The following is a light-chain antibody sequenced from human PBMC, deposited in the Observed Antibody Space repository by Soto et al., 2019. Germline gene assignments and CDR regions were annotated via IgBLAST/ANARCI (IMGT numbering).Light chain of an antibody. V-gene: IGKV3-15*01. CDR2: GAS. J-gene: IGKJ1*01. CDR1: QSVPSRY. CDR3: QQYDTFWT. Sequence: EIVMTQSPATLSVSPGERATLSCRASQSVPSRYLAWYQQKPGQAPRLLIYGASTRATGIPARFSGSGSGTEFTLTISGLQPDDFATYYCQQYDTFWTFGQGTKV.